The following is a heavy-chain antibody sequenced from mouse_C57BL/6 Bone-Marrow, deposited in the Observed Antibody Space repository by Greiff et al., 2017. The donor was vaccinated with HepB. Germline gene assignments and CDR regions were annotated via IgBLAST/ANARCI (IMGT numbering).Heavy chain of an antibody. J-gene: IGHJ4*01. CDR2: IWRGGST. Sequence: QVQLQQSGPGLVQPSQSLSITCTVSGFSLTSYGVHWVRQSPGKGLEWLGVIWRGGSTDYNAAFMSRLSITKDNSKSQVFVKMNSLQADDTAIYYCAKNGLAYVGYSRGAMDYWGQGTSVTVSS. CDR3: AKNGLAYVGYSRGAMDY. V-gene: IGHV2-5*01. D-gene: IGHD2-3*01. CDR1: GFSLTSYG.